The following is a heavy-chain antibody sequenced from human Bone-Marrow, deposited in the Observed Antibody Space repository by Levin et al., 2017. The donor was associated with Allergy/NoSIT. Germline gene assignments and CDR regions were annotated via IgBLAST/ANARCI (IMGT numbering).Heavy chain of an antibody. Sequence: GGSLRLSCRASGLTFSSYWMHWVRQAPGKGLMWVSRINFDGTNSHYTDSVKGRFTISRDNAKSTLYMEMNSLRADDTAVYYCTKGGGICRDVTCYFGEFDLRGQGTMVTVSS. CDR2: INFDGTNS. CDR3: TKGGGICRDVTCYFGEFDL. CDR1: GLTFSSYW. D-gene: IGHD3-10*01. V-gene: IGHV3-74*01. J-gene: IGHJ3*01.